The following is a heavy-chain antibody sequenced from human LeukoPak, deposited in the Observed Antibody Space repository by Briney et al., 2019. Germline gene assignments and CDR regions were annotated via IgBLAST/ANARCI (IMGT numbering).Heavy chain of an antibody. CDR1: GFTFSSYS. D-gene: IGHD3-22*01. J-gene: IGHJ3*02. Sequence: PGGSLRLSCAASGFTFSSYSMNWVRRAPGKGLEWVSYISSSSSTIYYADSVKGRFTISRDNAKNSLYLQMNSLRAEDTAVYYCAREGDYYDSSGYRWYAFDIWGQGTMVTVSS. CDR3: AREGDYYDSSGYRWYAFDI. CDR2: ISSSSSTI. V-gene: IGHV3-48*04.